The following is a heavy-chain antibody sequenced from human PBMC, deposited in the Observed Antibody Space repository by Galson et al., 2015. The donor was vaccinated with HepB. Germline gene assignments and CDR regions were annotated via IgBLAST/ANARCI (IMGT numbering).Heavy chain of an antibody. CDR2: ISSSSSYI. D-gene: IGHD6-13*01. J-gene: IGHJ3*02. CDR1: GFTFSSYS. CDR3: ARSGLPYSSSWLTRAFDI. Sequence: SLRLSCAASGFTFSSYSMNWVRQAPGKGLEWVSSISSSSSYIYYADSVKGRFTISRDNAKNSLYLQMNSLRAEDTAVYYCARSGLPYSSSWLTRAFDIWGQGTMVTVSS. V-gene: IGHV3-21*01.